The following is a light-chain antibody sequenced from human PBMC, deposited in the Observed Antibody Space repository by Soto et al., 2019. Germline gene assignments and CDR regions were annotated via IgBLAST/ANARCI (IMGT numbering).Light chain of an antibody. V-gene: IGLV4-69*01. CDR2: LNSDGSH. J-gene: IGLJ2*01. CDR3: QTWGTGIQV. CDR1: SGHSSYA. Sequence: QSVLTQSPSASASLGASVKLTCTLSSGHSSYAIAWHQQQPEKGPRYLMSLNSDGSHTKGDGIPDRFSGSSSGAERHLTISSLQSEDEADYYCQTWGTGIQVFGGGTQLTVL.